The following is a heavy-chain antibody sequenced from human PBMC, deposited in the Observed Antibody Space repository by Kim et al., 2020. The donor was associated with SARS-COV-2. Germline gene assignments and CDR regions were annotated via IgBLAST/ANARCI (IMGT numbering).Heavy chain of an antibody. CDR3: ARGPRYCSGGSCPQFDP. Sequence: SETLSLTCAVYGGSFSGYYWSWIRQPPGKGLEWIGEINHSGSTNYNPSLKSRVTISVDTSKNQFSLKLSSVTAADTAVYYCARGPRYCSGGSCPQFDPWGQGTLVTVSS. CDR2: INHSGST. D-gene: IGHD2-15*01. J-gene: IGHJ5*02. V-gene: IGHV4-34*01. CDR1: GGSFSGYY.